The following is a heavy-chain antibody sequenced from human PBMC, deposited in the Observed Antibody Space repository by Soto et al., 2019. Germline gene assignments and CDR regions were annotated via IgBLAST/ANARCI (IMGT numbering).Heavy chain of an antibody. V-gene: IGHV3-53*01. Sequence: PGGSLRLSCAASGFTVSSNYMSWVRQAPGKGLEWVSVIYSGGSTYYADSVKGRFTISRDNSKNTLYLQMNSLRAEDTAVYYCARGKSSSYSAVGPQPPKHWGQGTLVTVSS. CDR1: GFTVSSNY. CDR2: IYSGGST. CDR3: ARGKSSSYSAVGPQPPKH. D-gene: IGHD6-13*01. J-gene: IGHJ1*01.